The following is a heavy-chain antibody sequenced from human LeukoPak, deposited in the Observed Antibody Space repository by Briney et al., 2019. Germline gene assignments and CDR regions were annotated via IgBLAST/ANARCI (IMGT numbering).Heavy chain of an antibody. Sequence: GGSLRLSCAASGFTFSSYGMHWVRQAPGKGLEWVAFIRYDGSNKYYADSVKGRFTISRDNSKNTLYLQMNSLRAEDTAVYYCAKDYYYDSRTGGAFDIWGQGTMVTVSS. V-gene: IGHV3-30*02. CDR1: GFTFSSYG. CDR2: IRYDGSNK. D-gene: IGHD3-22*01. J-gene: IGHJ3*02. CDR3: AKDYYYDSRTGGAFDI.